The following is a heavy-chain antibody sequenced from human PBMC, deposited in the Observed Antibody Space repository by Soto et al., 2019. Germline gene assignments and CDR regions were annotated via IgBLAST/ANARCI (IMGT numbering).Heavy chain of an antibody. Sequence: GGSLRLSCIASGFTFRTYTMNWFRQAPGNGLEWVSGIRGFSPYTFYAESVKGRFTISRDNAKNSLYLQMNSLRAEDTAVYYCARDRGYDAHDYYYNAMDVWGQGTTVTVSS. CDR1: GFTFRTYT. D-gene: IGHD2-15*01. J-gene: IGHJ6*02. CDR2: IRGFSPYT. CDR3: ARDRGYDAHDYYYNAMDV. V-gene: IGHV3-21*01.